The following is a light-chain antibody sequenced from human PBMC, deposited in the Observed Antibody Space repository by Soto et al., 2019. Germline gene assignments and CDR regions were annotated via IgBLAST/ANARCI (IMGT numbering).Light chain of an antibody. CDR3: AAWDDSLNGLV. J-gene: IGLJ2*01. V-gene: IGLV1-44*01. Sequence: QSVLTQPPSASGTPGQRVTISCSGSTSNIGSNTVNWYQQLPGTAPKLLTYTNNQRPSGVPDRFSGSKSGTSASLAISGLQSEDEADYYCAAWDDSLNGLVFGGGTQLTVL. CDR1: TSNIGSNT. CDR2: TNN.